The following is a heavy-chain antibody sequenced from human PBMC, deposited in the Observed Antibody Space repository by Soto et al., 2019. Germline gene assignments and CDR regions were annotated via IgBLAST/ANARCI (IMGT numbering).Heavy chain of an antibody. CDR3: TTDSYSTMIVVRFDY. V-gene: IGHV3-30*03. CDR1: GFTFSSYG. J-gene: IGHJ4*01. CDR2: ISYDGSNK. Sequence: PGGSLRLSCAASGFTFSSYGMHWVRQAPGKGLEWVAVISYDGSNKYYADSVKGRFTISRDNSKNTLYLQMNSLRAEDTAVYYCTTDSYSTMIVVRFDYWGHGTLVTVS. D-gene: IGHD3-22*01.